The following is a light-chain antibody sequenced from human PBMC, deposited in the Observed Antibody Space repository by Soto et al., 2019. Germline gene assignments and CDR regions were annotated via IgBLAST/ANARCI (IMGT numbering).Light chain of an antibody. V-gene: IGKV3-11*01. J-gene: IGKJ4*01. CDR1: QRGSNY. CDR3: QQRSNWALT. Sequence: IVLTQSPATLSLSPGERATLSCRASQRGSNYLAWYQHKPGQAPRLLIYDASNRATGIPARFSGSGSGTDFTLTISSLEPEDFAVYYCQQRSNWALTFGGGTKVEIK. CDR2: DAS.